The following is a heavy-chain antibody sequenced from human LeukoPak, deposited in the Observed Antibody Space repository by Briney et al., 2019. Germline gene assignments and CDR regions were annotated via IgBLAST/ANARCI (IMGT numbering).Heavy chain of an antibody. CDR3: ARDRYNFFGY. V-gene: IGHV3-30*03. J-gene: IGHJ4*01. Sequence: PGRSLRLSCAASGFTFSSYGLHWVRQAPGKGLEWVAVTSYDGNSEYHTDSVKGRFTISRDSSKNTLYLQMNSLRAEDTAVYYCARDRYNFFGYWGQGTLVTVSS. D-gene: IGHD2-2*02. CDR1: GFTFSSYG. CDR2: TSYDGNSE.